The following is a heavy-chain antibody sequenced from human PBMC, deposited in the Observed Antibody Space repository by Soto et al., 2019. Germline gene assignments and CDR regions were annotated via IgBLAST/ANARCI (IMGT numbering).Heavy chain of an antibody. J-gene: IGHJ6*02. CDR3: ARHPYIGGLDV. V-gene: IGHV5-10-1*01. CDR1: GYSFANCW. D-gene: IGHD2-15*01. CDR2: FNPSDSYT. Sequence: GESLKISCXGSGYSFANCWISWVRQMPGKGLEWMGRFNPSDSYTDYNPSFQGHVTISADKSISTAYVQWSSLKASDTAMYFCARHPYIGGLDVWGQGTAVTVSS.